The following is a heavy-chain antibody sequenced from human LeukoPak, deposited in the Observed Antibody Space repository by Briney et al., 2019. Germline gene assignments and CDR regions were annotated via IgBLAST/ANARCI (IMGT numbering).Heavy chain of an antibody. V-gene: IGHV4-59*12. CDR1: GGSISSYY. Sequence: PSETLSLTCTVSGGSISSYYWSWIRQPPGKGLEWIGYIYYSGSTNYNPSLKSRVTISVDTSKNQFSLKPSSVTAADTAVYYCARDSDPIAVAGTGFDYWGQGTLVTVSS. J-gene: IGHJ4*02. D-gene: IGHD6-19*01. CDR2: IYYSGST. CDR3: ARDSDPIAVAGTGFDY.